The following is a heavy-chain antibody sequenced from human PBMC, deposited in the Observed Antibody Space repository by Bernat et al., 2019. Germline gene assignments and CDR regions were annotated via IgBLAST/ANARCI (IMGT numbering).Heavy chain of an antibody. CDR3: TTSYYGPSY. V-gene: IGHV3-15*01. CDR1: GFTFNNVW. J-gene: IGHJ4*02. D-gene: IGHD3-10*01. CDR2: IKSKTDGGTT. Sequence: EVQLVESGGGLVKPGGSLRLSCVASGFTFNNVWMSWVRQAPGRGLEWVGRIKSKTDGGTTDYAAPVQGRFTISRDDSENTLYLQMNSLKTEDTAVYYCTTSYYGPSYWGQGTLVTVSS.